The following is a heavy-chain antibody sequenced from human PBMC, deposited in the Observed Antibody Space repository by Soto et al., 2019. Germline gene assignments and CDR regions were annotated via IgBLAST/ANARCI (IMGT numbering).Heavy chain of an antibody. Sequence: SETLSLTCAVYGGSFSGYYWSWIRQPPGKGLEWIGEINHSGSTNYNPSLKSRVTISVDTSKNQFPLKLSSVTAADTAVYYCASIKQLWYYFDYWGQGTLVTVSS. CDR3: ASIKQLWYYFDY. J-gene: IGHJ4*02. CDR1: GGSFSGYY. V-gene: IGHV4-34*01. CDR2: INHSGST. D-gene: IGHD5-18*01.